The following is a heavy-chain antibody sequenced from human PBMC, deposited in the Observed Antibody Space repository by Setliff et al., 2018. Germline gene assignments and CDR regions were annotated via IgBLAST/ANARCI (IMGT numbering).Heavy chain of an antibody. D-gene: IGHD6-19*01. CDR2: IYNNGAT. J-gene: IGHJ6*04. CDR1: GSNVSTNF. CDR3: VKDSSGWYY. Sequence: GGSLRLSCATSGSNVSTNFMSWVRQAPGKGLEWVSVIYNNGATYYADSVRGRFIISRDNSKNTLYLQMNRLRREDTAVYYCVKDSSGWYYWGKGTTVTVSS. V-gene: IGHV3-66*03.